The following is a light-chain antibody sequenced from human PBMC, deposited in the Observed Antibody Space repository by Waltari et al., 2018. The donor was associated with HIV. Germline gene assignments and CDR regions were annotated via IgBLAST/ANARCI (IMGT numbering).Light chain of an antibody. Sequence: QSTLTQPASVSGSPGQSVTISCTGISSDIDVYKYFSWYQQHPGKATKLLIYDVSNRAAGVSHRFSGSKSANTSSLTISGLQAEDEADYYCSSYTTTSTLYVFGTGTKVTV. CDR3: SSYTTTSTLYV. CDR2: DVS. J-gene: IGLJ1*01. V-gene: IGLV2-14*03. CDR1: SSDIDVYKY.